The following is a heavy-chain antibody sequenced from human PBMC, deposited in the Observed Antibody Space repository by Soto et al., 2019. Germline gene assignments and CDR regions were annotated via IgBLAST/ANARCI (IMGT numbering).Heavy chain of an antibody. CDR2: IYYSGST. D-gene: IGHD5-18*01. J-gene: IGHJ4*02. CDR3: ARVPPRGYSYGSADY. Sequence: SETLSLTCTVSGGSVSSGSYYWSWIRQPPGKGLEWIGYIYYSGSTYYNPSLKSRVTISVDTSKNQFSLKLSSVTAADTAMYYCARVPPRGYSYGSADYWGQGTLVTVSS. CDR1: GGSVSSGSYY. V-gene: IGHV4-61*01.